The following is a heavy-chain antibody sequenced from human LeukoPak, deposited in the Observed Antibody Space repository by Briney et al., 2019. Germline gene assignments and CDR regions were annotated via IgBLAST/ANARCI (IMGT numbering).Heavy chain of an antibody. CDR1: GGTFSSYA. J-gene: IGHJ4*02. CDR2: INTNTGNP. CDR3: VRGLFSGYYWRFDY. V-gene: IGHV7-4-1*02. D-gene: IGHD3-22*01. Sequence: ASVKVSCKASGGTFSSYAISWVRQAPGQGLEWMGWINTNTGNPTFAQGFTGRFVFSLDTSVSTAYLQISSLKAEDTAVYYCVRGLFSGYYWRFDYWGQGTLVTVSS.